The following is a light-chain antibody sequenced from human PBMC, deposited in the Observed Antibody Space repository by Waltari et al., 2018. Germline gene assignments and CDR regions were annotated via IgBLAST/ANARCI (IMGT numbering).Light chain of an antibody. CDR1: QAIRND. CDR2: GAF. Sequence: DIQMTQSPSSLSASVGARVTITCRASQAIRNDLGWYQQKPGKAPARLIYGAFTLQSGVPSRFSGSGSETEFTLTITNLQHEDSGIYYCLQHNSYPLTFGGGTRVEIK. V-gene: IGKV1-17*02. J-gene: IGKJ4*01. CDR3: LQHNSYPLT.